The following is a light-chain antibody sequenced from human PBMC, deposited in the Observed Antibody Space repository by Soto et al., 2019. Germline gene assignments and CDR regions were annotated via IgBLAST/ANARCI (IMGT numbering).Light chain of an antibody. CDR3: QKNYTYPWT. Sequence: DIQMTQSPSSLSASIGDRVTITCRASQTISSYLSWYQQKPGKVPELLIYATSRLQSGVPSRFSGSGSGTDFTLTISSLQSEDFATYYCQKNYTYPWTFGRGTKVDI. J-gene: IGKJ1*01. CDR1: QTISSY. V-gene: IGKV1-39*01. CDR2: ATS.